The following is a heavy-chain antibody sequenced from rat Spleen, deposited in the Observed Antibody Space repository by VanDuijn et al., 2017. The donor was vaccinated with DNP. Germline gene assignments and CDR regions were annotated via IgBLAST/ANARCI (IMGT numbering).Heavy chain of an antibody. CDR1: GFTFSDYN. J-gene: IGHJ2*01. CDR3: ARQTPFYYYSSYMSPDY. D-gene: IGHD1-2*01. V-gene: IGHV5-25*01. CDR2: ISPSGGNT. Sequence: EVQLVESGGGLVQPGRSLKLSCAASGFTFSDYNMAWVRQAPKKGLEWVATISPSGGNTYYRDSVQGRFTISRNNPKSTLYLQRDSLRSEDTATYYCARQTPFYYYSSYMSPDYWGRGVMVTVSS.